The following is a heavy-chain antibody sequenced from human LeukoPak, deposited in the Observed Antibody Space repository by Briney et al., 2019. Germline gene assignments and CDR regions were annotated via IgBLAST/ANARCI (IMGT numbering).Heavy chain of an antibody. Sequence: GGSLRLSCAASGFSFSDFYMSWIRQAPGKGLGWVSYISSSSSYTNYADSVKGRFTISRDNAKNSLYLQMNSLRAEDTAVYYCATNCITMVRGVICYWGQGTLVTVSS. CDR2: ISSSSSYT. J-gene: IGHJ4*02. CDR3: ATNCITMVRGVICY. D-gene: IGHD3-10*01. V-gene: IGHV3-11*03. CDR1: GFSFSDFY.